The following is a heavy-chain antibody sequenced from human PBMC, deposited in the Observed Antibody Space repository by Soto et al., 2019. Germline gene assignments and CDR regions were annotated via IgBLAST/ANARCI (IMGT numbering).Heavy chain of an antibody. D-gene: IGHD3-16*01. J-gene: IGHJ4*02. Sequence: ASETLSLTCAVYGGSFSGYYWSWIRQPPGKGLEWIGEINHSGSTNYNPSLKSRVTISVDTSKNQFSLKLSSVTAADTAVYYCARGPPRAYKNLWGQGTLVTVSS. CDR1: GGSFSGYY. CDR3: ARGPPRAYKNL. CDR2: INHSGST. V-gene: IGHV4-34*01.